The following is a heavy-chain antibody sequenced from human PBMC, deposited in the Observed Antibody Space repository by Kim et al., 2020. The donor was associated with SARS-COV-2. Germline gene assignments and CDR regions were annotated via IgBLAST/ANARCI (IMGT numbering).Heavy chain of an antibody. D-gene: IGHD6-19*01. V-gene: IGHV3-23*01. CDR3: AKDRCSSGWPSCDY. J-gene: IGHJ4*02. Sequence: ADSVRGRFTISRDNTKNTLYLQMSRLRAEDTAVYCGAKDRCSSGWPSCDYWGQGTLVTVSS.